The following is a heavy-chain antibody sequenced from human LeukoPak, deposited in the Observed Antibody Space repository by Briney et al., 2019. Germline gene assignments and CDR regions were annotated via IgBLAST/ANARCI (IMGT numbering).Heavy chain of an antibody. J-gene: IGHJ3*02. CDR1: GFTFGDYA. CDR2: MKSRTYGGTT. Sequence: GRSLRLSCTASGFTFGDYAMSWVRQAPGKGLEWVGFMKSRTYGGTTEYAASVKGRFTISRGDSKSIAYLQMHSLKTEDTAVYYCAKDILDIWGQGTLVTVSS. V-gene: IGHV3-49*04. CDR3: AKDILDI.